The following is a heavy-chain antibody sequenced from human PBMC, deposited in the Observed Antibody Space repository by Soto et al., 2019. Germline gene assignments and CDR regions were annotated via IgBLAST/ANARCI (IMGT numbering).Heavy chain of an antibody. CDR2: IDSSGEK. Sequence: QVTLKESGPVLVKPTETLTLRCTVSGLSITDSEMGVSWIRQPPGQPLERLGHIDSSGEKSYRTFLKSRLAISKDTPKSQIVLTMTTMDPADTATYYCARRHLAVAVSPWFDPWGQGIPVTVSS. CDR1: GLSITDSEMG. J-gene: IGHJ5*02. D-gene: IGHD6-19*01. CDR3: ARRHLAVAVSPWFDP. V-gene: IGHV2-26*01.